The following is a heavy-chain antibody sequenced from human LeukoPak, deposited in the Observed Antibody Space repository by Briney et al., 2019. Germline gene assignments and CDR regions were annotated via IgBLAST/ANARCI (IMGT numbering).Heavy chain of an antibody. Sequence: GGSLRLSCAASGFTFSSYSMNWVRQAPGKGLEWVSSISSSSSYIYYADSVKGRFTISRDNAKNSLYLQMNSLRAEDTAVYYCARGSNYGSGSYLFYFDYWGQGTLVTVSS. J-gene: IGHJ4*02. D-gene: IGHD3-10*01. CDR1: GFTFSSYS. V-gene: IGHV3-21*01. CDR3: ARGSNYGSGSYLFYFDY. CDR2: ISSSSSYI.